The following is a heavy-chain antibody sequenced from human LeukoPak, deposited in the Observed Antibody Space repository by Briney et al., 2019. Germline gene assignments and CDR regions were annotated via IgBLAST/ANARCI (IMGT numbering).Heavy chain of an antibody. D-gene: IGHD5-12*01. V-gene: IGHV4-61*01. Sequence: PSETLSLTGTVSGGSVSSGSYYWSWIRQPPGKGLEWIGYIYYSGSTNYNPSLKSRVTISLDTSKNQFSLKLSSVTAADTAVYYCAGQYSGYDPGAEYFQHWGQGTLVTVSS. CDR1: GGSVSSGSYY. CDR3: AGQYSGYDPGAEYFQH. J-gene: IGHJ1*01. CDR2: IYYSGST.